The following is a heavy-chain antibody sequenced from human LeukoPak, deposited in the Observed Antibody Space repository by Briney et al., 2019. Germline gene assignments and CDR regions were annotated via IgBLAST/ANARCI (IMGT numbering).Heavy chain of an antibody. CDR2: ISAYNGNT. J-gene: IGHJ4*02. D-gene: IGHD5-12*01. Sequence: ASVKVSCKAFGGTFSSYAISWVRQAPGQGLEWMGWISAYNGNTNYAQKLQGRVTMTTDTSTSTAYMELRSLRSDDTAVYYCARDSGGTALDYWGQGTLVTVSS. V-gene: IGHV1-18*01. CDR1: GGTFSSYA. CDR3: ARDSGGTALDY.